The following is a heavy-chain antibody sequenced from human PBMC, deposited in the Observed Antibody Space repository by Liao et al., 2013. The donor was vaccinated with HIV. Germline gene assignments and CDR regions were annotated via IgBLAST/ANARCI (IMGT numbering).Heavy chain of an antibody. J-gene: IGHJ3*02. Sequence: QVRLQESGPGLVKPSQTLSLTCTVSGDLIRRDNYYWTWIRQPAGKGLEWIGHIYTGMSTTGTTNYNPSLKSRVSISADTSSNHVSLKLTSMTAADTAVYYCARELPYYDFWSGYYGVFTAFDIWGQGTMVTVSS. V-gene: IGHV4-61*02. CDR3: ARELPYYDFWSGYYGVFTAFDI. D-gene: IGHD3-3*01. CDR2: IYTGMSTTGTT. CDR1: GDLIRRDNYY.